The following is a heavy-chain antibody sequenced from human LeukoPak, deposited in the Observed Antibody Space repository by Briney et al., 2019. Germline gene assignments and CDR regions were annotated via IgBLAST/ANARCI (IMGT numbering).Heavy chain of an antibody. CDR1: GFTVGSNY. J-gene: IGHJ5*02. CDR2: IYTGGST. D-gene: IGHD5-12*01. V-gene: IGHV3-53*01. Sequence: GGSLRLSCAASGFTVGSNYMSWVRQAPGKGLEWVSLIYTGGSTYYADSVKGRFTISRDNSKNTLYLQMNSLRAEDTAVYYCARDPYSAGWYDHWGQGTLVTVSS. CDR3: ARDPYSAGWYDH.